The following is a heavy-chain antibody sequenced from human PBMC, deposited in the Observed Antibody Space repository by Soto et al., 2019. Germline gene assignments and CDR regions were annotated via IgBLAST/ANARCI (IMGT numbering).Heavy chain of an antibody. J-gene: IGHJ4*02. CDR2: TYYRSNWYS. Sequence: QVQLQQSGPGLVQPSQTLSLTCAISGDSVSSTSTAWSWITQSPSRGLEWLGRTYYRSNWYSDYAVSVKSRITINPDTSKNQFSLQLKSVTPEDTAVYYCARGSYYSGWVWGQGTLVTVSS. D-gene: IGHD6-19*01. CDR1: GDSVSSTSTA. V-gene: IGHV6-1*01. CDR3: ARGSYYSGWV.